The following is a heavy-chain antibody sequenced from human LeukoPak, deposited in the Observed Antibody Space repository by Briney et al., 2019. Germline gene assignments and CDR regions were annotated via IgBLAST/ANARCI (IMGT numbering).Heavy chain of an antibody. CDR3: ARERGYYDSSGMTLNY. J-gene: IGHJ4*02. D-gene: IGHD3-22*01. V-gene: IGHV3-33*01. Sequence: PGRSLRLSCAASGFTFSSYGMHWVRQAPGKGLEWVAVIWYDGSNKYYADSVKGRFTISRDNSKNTLYLQMNSLRAEDTAVYYCARERGYYDSSGMTLNYWGQGTLVTVSS. CDR1: GFTFSSYG. CDR2: IWYDGSNK.